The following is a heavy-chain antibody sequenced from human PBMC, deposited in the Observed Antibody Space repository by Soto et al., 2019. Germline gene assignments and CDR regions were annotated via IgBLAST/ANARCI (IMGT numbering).Heavy chain of an antibody. D-gene: IGHD2-21*02. CDR2: ISAYNGNT. J-gene: IGHJ5*02. CDR1: GYTFTSYG. CDR3: ARHKVVVTAMLDPLSYNWFDP. V-gene: IGHV1-18*01. Sequence: ASVKVSCKAPGYTFTSYGISWVRQAPGQGLEWMGWISAYNGNTDYAQKLRGRVTMTTDTSTSTAYMELRSVTAADTAVYYCARHKVVVTAMLDPLSYNWFDPWGQGTLVTVSS.